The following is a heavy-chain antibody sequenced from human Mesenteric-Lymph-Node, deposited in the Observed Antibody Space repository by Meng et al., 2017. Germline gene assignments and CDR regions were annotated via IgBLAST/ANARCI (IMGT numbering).Heavy chain of an antibody. V-gene: IGHV3-7*01. D-gene: IGHD5-18*01. Sequence: GESLKISCAASGFTFSSYWMSWVRQAPGKGLECVANIKEDGSDKNYVDSVKGRFTISRDNAKNSLHLQMNSLRDEDTAVYYCARGGGRGLPNWGQGTLVTVSS. CDR3: ARGGGRGLPN. CDR2: IKEDGSDK. CDR1: GFTFSSYW. J-gene: IGHJ4*02.